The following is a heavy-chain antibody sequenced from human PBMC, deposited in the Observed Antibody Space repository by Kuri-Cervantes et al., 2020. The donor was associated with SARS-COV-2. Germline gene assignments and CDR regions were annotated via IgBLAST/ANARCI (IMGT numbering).Heavy chain of an antibody. Sequence: GSLRLSCTVSGGSISSGSYFWSWIRQPPGKGLEWIGYINYSGSTKYNPSLKSRVSISIDTSRNQYSLMLTSVTAADTAVYYCARHHCSSTSCWLLQLWGQGTLVTSPQ. V-gene: IGHV4-61*01. CDR2: INYSGST. J-gene: IGHJ1*01. CDR3: ARHHCSSTSCWLLQL. CDR1: GGSISSGSYF. D-gene: IGHD2-2*01.